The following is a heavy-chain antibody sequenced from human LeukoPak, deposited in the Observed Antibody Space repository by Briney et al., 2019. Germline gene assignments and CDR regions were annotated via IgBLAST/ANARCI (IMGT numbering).Heavy chain of an antibody. CDR2: IYSSGST. Sequence: PSETLSLTCTVSGGSISSYYWSWIRQSAGKGLEWIGRIYSSGSTNYNPSLKSRVTMSVDTSKNQLSLKVKSVTAADTAVYYCARTDGSGSSPDYWGQGTLVTVSS. D-gene: IGHD3-10*01. CDR1: GGSISSYY. V-gene: IGHV4-4*07. CDR3: ARTDGSGSSPDY. J-gene: IGHJ4*02.